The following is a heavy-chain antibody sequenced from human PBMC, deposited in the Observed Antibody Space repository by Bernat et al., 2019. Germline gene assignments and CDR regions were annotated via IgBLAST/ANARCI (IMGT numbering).Heavy chain of an antibody. J-gene: IGHJ4*02. V-gene: IGHV3-48*02. CDR2: ISSSSGTR. CDR3: ARDPELGDGVFPDD. CDR1: GFTFNAYY. Sequence: EVQLVESGGGLVQPGGSLRLSCAASGFTFNAYYLTWFRQAPGKGLEWVPSISSSSGTRNYADSVRGRFTISRDNAKNSLYLQMNSLRDEDTAVYYCARDPELGDGVFPDDWGQGTLVTVSS. D-gene: IGHD3-16*01.